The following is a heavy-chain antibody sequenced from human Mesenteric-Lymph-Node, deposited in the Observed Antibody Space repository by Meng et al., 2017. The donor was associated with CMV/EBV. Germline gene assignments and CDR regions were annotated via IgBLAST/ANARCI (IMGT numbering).Heavy chain of an antibody. CDR3: ARPYYDFWSGAGGMDV. D-gene: IGHD3-3*01. V-gene: IGHV5-51*01. J-gene: IGHJ6*02. Sequence: GESLKISCQGSEYSFTSYWIGRVRQMPGKSLEWMGIIYPGDSDTIYSPSFQGQVTISADKSISTAYLQLSSLKASDTAMYYCARPYYDFWSGAGGMDVWGQGTTVPSP. CDR2: IYPGDSDT. CDR1: EYSFTSYW.